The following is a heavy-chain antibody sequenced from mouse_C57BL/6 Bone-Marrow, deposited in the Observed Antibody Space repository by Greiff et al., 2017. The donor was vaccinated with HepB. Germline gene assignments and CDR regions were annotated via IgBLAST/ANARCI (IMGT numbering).Heavy chain of an antibody. CDR1: GFTFSDYG. CDR3: ARQSTSADWYFDV. Sequence: EVHLVESGGGLVQPGGSLKLSCAASGFTFSDYGMAWVRQAPRKGPEWVAFISNLAYSIYYADTVTGRFTISRENAKNPLYLEMSSLRSEDTAMYYCARQSTSADWYFDVWGTGTTVTVSS. V-gene: IGHV5-15*01. D-gene: IGHD2-14*01. CDR2: ISNLAYSI. J-gene: IGHJ1*03.